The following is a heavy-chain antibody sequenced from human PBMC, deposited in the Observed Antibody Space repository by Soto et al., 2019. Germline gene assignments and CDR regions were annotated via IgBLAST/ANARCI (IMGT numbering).Heavy chain of an antibody. Sequence: QLQLQESGPGLVKPSETLSLTCTVSGGSISSSSYYWGWIRQPPGKGLEWIGSIYYSRSTYYNPSLKSRVTISVDTSKNQFSVKLSSVTAADTAVYYCARLRRDGYNWDYWGQGTLVTVSS. CDR3: ARLRRDGYNWDY. CDR2: IYYSRST. V-gene: IGHV4-39*01. CDR1: GGSISSSSYY. J-gene: IGHJ4*02. D-gene: IGHD5-12*01.